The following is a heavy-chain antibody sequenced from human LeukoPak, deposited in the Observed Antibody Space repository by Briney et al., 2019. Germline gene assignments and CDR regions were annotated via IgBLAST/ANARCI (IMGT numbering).Heavy chain of an antibody. D-gene: IGHD6-13*01. V-gene: IGHV1-69*05. J-gene: IGHJ1*01. CDR2: IIPIFGTA. CDR1: GGTFSSYA. CDR3: ARLHSSSWYGYFQH. Sequence: ASVKVSCKASGGTFSSYAISWVRQAPGQGLEWMGGIIPIFGTANYAQKFQGRVTITTDESTSTAYMQLSSLRSEDTAVYYCARLHSSSWYGYFQHWGQGTLVTVSS.